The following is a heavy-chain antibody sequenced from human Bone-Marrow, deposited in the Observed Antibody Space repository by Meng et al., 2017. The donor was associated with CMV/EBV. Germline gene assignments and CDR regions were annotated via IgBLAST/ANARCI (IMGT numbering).Heavy chain of an antibody. CDR3: APRVVGAN. Sequence: GGSLRLSCAASGFTFSTFGMSWVRQAPGKGLEWVSAISGSGGSTYYADSVKGRFTISRDNSKNTLYLQMNSLRAEDTAVYYCAPRVVGANWGQGTLVTVSS. CDR1: GFTFSTFG. CDR2: ISGSGGST. D-gene: IGHD1-26*01. J-gene: IGHJ1*01. V-gene: IGHV3-23*01.